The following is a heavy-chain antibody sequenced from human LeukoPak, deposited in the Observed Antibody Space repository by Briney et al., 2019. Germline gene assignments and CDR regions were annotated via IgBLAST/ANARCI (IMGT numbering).Heavy chain of an antibody. J-gene: IGHJ6*03. D-gene: IGHD5-24*01. CDR1: GGSFSSYY. Sequence: SETLSLTCAVYGGSFSSYYWSWIRQPPGKGLEWIGYIYYSGSTNYNPSLKSRVTISVDTSKNQFSLKLSSVTAADTAVYYCARGAKEMATNPQYYYYYMDVWGKGTTVTVSS. CDR2: IYYSGST. CDR3: ARGAKEMATNPQYYYYYMDV. V-gene: IGHV4-59*01.